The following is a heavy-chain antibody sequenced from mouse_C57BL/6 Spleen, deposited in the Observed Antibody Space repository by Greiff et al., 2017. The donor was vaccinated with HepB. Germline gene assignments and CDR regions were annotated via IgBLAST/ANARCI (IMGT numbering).Heavy chain of an antibody. D-gene: IGHD2-4*01. CDR3: ARSPLYYDYYFDY. J-gene: IGHJ2*01. CDR1: GYAFSSSW. Sequence: QVQLQQSGPELVKPGASVKISCKASGYAFSSSWMNWVKQRPGKGLEWIGRIYPGDGDTNYNGKFKGKATLTADKSSSTAYMQLSSLTSEDSAVYCCARSPLYYDYYFDYWGQGTTLTVSS. CDR2: IYPGDGDT. V-gene: IGHV1-82*01.